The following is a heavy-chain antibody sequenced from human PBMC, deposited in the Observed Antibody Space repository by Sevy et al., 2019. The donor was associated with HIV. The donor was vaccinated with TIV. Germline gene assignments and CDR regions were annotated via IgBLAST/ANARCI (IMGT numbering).Heavy chain of an antibody. Sequence: ASVTVSCEASGYSFDSYDINWVRQATGQGLEWMGWMSPKTGATGFAQKFKGRVTMTRNTSISTAYMELSSLTNEDTAVYYCASGGNGDFWSYEYYYYGMDVWGQGTTVTVSS. CDR3: ASGGNGDFWSYEYYYYGMDV. CDR2: MSPKTGAT. D-gene: IGHD3-3*01. J-gene: IGHJ6*02. CDR1: GYSFDSYD. V-gene: IGHV1-8*01.